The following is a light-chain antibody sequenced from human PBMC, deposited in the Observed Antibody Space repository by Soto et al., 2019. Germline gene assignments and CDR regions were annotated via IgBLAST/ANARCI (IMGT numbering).Light chain of an antibody. Sequence: QSALTQPPSASGSPGQSVTISCTGTSNDVGDYDYVSWYQQHPGKAPKLMLYEVNKRPSVVPDRFSGSKSGYTASLTVSGLQAEDEADYYCSSYADSDNLIFGGGTKVTVL. CDR1: SNDVGDYDY. CDR2: EVN. CDR3: SSYADSDNLI. V-gene: IGLV2-8*01. J-gene: IGLJ2*01.